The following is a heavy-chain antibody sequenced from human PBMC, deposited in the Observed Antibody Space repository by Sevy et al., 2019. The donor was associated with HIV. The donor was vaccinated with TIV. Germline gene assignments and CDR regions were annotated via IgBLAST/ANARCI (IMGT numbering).Heavy chain of an antibody. D-gene: IGHD2-21*02. J-gene: IGHJ6*02. CDR3: AKDPVVVTANHYYYYGMDV. Sequence: GGYLRLSCAASGFTFSSYAMSWVRQAPGKGLEWVSAISGSGGSTYYADSVKGRFTISRDNSKNTLYLQMNSLRAEDTAVYYCAKDPVVVTANHYYYYGMDVWGQGTTVTVSS. V-gene: IGHV3-23*01. CDR2: ISGSGGST. CDR1: GFTFSSYA.